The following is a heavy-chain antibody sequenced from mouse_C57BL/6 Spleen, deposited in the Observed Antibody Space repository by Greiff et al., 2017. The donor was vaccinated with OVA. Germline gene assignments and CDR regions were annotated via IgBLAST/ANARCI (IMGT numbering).Heavy chain of an antibody. CDR2: ISDGGSYT. J-gene: IGHJ1*03. Sequence: VQLQQSGGGLVKPGGSLKLSCAASGFTFSSYAMSWVRQTPEKRLEWVATISDGGSYTYYPDNVQGRFTISRDNAKNNLYLQMSHLKSEDTAMYYCARDGTYYYGSSHWYFDVWGTGTTVTVSS. CDR1: GFTFSSYA. V-gene: IGHV5-4*01. CDR3: ARDGTYYYGSSHWYFDV. D-gene: IGHD1-1*01.